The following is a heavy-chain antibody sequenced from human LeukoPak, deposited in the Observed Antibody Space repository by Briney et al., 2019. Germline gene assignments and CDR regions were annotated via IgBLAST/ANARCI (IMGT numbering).Heavy chain of an antibody. CDR1: GFTSSSYW. V-gene: IGHV3-7*03. Sequence: GGSLRLSCAASGFTSSSYWMSWVRQAPGKGLEWVANIKQDGSEKYYVDSVKGRFTISRDNAKNSLYLQMNSLRAEDTAVYYCARGPTGMGARDAFDIWGQGTMVTVSS. CDR2: IKQDGSEK. CDR3: ARGPTGMGARDAFDI. J-gene: IGHJ3*02. D-gene: IGHD1-26*01.